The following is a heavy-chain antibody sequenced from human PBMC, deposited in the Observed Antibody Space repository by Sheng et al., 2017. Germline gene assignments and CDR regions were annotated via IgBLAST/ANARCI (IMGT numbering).Heavy chain of an antibody. CDR2: ISGRSGSI. CDR3: ARGDLLD. CDR1: GFTFSTYW. D-gene: IGHD1-26*01. J-gene: IGHJ4*02. Sequence: EVQLVESGGDLIQPGGSLRLSCAASGFTFSTYWMNWVRQAPGKGLVWVSSISGRSGSIYHADSVKGRFTISRDNAKNSLYLQMDSLRAEDTAVYYCARGDLLDWGQGTLVTVSS. V-gene: IGHV3-21*01.